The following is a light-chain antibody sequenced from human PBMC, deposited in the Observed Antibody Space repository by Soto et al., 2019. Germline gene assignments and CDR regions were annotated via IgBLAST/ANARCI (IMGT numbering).Light chain of an antibody. Sequence: QSVLTQPPSASGSPGQSVTISCTGTSRDVGGYNYVSWYQQHPGKAPKLMIYEVSKRPSGVPDRFSGSKSGNTASLTVSGLQPEDEADYYCSSYAGSNKSVFGTGTKGTVL. V-gene: IGLV2-8*01. CDR1: SRDVGGYNY. J-gene: IGLJ1*01. CDR3: SSYAGSNKSV. CDR2: EVS.